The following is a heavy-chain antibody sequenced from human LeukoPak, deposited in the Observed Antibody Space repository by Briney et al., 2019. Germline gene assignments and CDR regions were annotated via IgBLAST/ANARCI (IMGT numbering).Heavy chain of an antibody. V-gene: IGHV3-30*02. CDR3: AKDGGPMITFGGVYFDY. Sequence: GGSLRLSCAASGFTFSSYGMHWVRQAPGKGLEWVAFIRCDGSNKYYADSVKGRFTISRDNSKNTLYLQMNSLRAEDTAVYYCAKDGGPMITFGGVYFDYWGQRTLVTVSS. CDR2: IRCDGSNK. D-gene: IGHD3-16*01. CDR1: GFTFSSYG. J-gene: IGHJ4*02.